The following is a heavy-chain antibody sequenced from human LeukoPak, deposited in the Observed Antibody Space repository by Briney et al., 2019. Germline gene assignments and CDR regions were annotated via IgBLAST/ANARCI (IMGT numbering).Heavy chain of an antibody. J-gene: IGHJ4*02. V-gene: IGHV3-53*01. CDR3: ARGYSSPM. CDR2: IYDGGGA. Sequence: GGSPRLSCAASGFTVGYNYMTWVRQAPGKGLEWVSAIYDGGGAYYADSVKGRFTMSRDNSKSTLYLQMNSLRADDTAVYYCARGYSSPMGGQGILVTVSS. CDR1: GFTVGYNY. D-gene: IGHD6-13*01.